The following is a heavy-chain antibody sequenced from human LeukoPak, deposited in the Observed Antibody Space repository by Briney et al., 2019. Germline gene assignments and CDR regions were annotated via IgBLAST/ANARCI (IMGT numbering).Heavy chain of an antibody. J-gene: IGHJ4*02. V-gene: IGHV5-51*01. CDR3: ARQTDYYDSSGFKGDGPFDY. Sequence: GESLKISCKGSGYSFTSYWIGWVRQMPGKGLEWMGFIYPGDSDTRYSPSFQGQVTISADKSISTAYLQWSSLKASDTAMYYCARQTDYYDSSGFKGDGPFDYWGQGTLVTVSS. CDR1: GYSFTSYW. D-gene: IGHD3-22*01. CDR2: IYPGDSDT.